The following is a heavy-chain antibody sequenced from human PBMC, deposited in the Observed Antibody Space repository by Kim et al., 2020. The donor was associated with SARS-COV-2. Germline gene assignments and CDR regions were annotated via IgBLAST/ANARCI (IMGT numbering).Heavy chain of an antibody. V-gene: IGHV4-38-2*02. CDR3: ARDFRTMIRGVILSHNWLDP. Sequence: SETLSPICSVSGYSISSTYYWGWIRQPPGKGLEWIGSIYHSGSTNYNPSLKSRVTISLDTSKNQFSLKLSSVTAADTAVYYCARDFRTMIRGVILSHNWLDPWGQGTLVTVSS. J-gene: IGHJ5*02. CDR1: GYSISSTYY. CDR2: IYHSGST. D-gene: IGHD3-10*01.